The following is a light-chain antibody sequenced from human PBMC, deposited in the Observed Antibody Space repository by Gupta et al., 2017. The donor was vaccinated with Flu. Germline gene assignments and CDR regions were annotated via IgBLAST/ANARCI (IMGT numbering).Light chain of an antibody. Sequence: DIQMTQSPSPLSASVGDRVTITCRASQSVSVWLAWYQQKPGKAPKLLIYKASNLQSGVPSRFSGSGSGTEFILTISSLQPDDSATYYCQQYNSWGTFGQGTKVEVK. CDR3: QQYNSWGT. CDR1: QSVSVW. CDR2: KAS. V-gene: IGKV1-5*03. J-gene: IGKJ1*01.